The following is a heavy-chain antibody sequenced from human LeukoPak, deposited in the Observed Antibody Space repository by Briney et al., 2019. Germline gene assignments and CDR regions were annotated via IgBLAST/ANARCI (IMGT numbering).Heavy chain of an antibody. Sequence: SETLSLTCAVYGGSFSGYYWSWIRQPPGKGLEWIGEINHSGSTNYNPSLKSRVTISVDTSKNQFSLKLSSVTAADTAVYYCARAGDYDILTGHFDYWGQGTLVTVSS. CDR1: GGSFSGYY. CDR2: INHSGST. V-gene: IGHV4-34*01. CDR3: ARAGDYDILTGHFDY. J-gene: IGHJ4*02. D-gene: IGHD3-9*01.